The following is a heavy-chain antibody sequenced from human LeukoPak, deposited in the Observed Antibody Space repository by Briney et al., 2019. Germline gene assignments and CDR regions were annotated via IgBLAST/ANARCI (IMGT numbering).Heavy chain of an antibody. CDR2: ISGSGGST. V-gene: IGHV3-23*01. Sequence: GGSLRLSCAASGFTFSSYAMSWVRQAPGKGLKWVSAISGSGGSTYYADSVKGRFTISRDNSENTLYLQMNSLRAEDTAVYYCAKDSGSPGGLGSYYYDSSGPIDYWGQGTLVTVSS. J-gene: IGHJ4*02. D-gene: IGHD3-22*01. CDR3: AKDSGSPGGLGSYYYDSSGPIDY. CDR1: GFTFSSYA.